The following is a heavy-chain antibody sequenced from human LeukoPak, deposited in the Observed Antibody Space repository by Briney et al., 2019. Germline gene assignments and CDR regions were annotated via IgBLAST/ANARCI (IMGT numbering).Heavy chain of an antibody. J-gene: IGHJ4*02. D-gene: IGHD4-17*01. CDR3: ARDSSTVTLDY. V-gene: IGHV3-33*01. CDR1: GFTFSSYG. CDR2: IWYDGGNK. Sequence: PGGSLRLSCAASGFTFSSYGMHWVRQAPGKGLEWVAVIWYDGGNKYYADSVKGRFTISRDNSKNTLYLQMNSLRAEDTAVYYCARDSSTVTLDYWGQGTLVTVSS.